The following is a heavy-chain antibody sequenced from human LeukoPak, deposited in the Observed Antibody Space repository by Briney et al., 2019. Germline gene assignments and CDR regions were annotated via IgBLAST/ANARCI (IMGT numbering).Heavy chain of an antibody. V-gene: IGHV3-21*01. CDR2: ISSSSSYI. Sequence: GGSLRLSCAASGFTFSSYSMNWVRQAPGKGLEWVSSISSSSSYIYYADSVKGRFTISRDNAKNSLYLQMNSLRAEDTAVYYCARAFPPTRFYYMDVWGKGTTVTVSS. CDR1: GFTFSSYS. CDR3: ARAFPPTRFYYMDV. J-gene: IGHJ6*03.